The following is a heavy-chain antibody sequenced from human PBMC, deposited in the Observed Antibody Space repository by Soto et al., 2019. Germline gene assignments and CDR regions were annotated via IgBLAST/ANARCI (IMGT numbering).Heavy chain of an antibody. J-gene: IGHJ4*02. D-gene: IGHD3-10*01. V-gene: IGHV4-39*01. CDR2: IYYSGST. CDR1: GGSISSSSYY. CDR3: ARRWDRGPSDY. Sequence: QLHLQESGPGLVKPSETLSLTCTVSGGSISSSSYYWGWIRQPPGKGLEWIGSIYYSGSTYYNPSLKSXXTXSXXTSKNQFSLKLSSVTAADAAVYYCARRWDRGPSDYWGQGTLVTVSS.